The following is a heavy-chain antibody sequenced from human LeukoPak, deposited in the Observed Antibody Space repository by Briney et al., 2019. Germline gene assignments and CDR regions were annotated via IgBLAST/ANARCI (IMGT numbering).Heavy chain of an antibody. CDR3: ARGAYSGGPQGDY. CDR1: GYTFTGYY. V-gene: IGHV1-2*02. Sequence: GASVKVSCKASGYTFTGYYLHWVRQAPGQGLEWMGWINPNTGGTNYAQKFQDRVTMTRDTSISTAYMELSRLRSDDTAVYYCARGAYSGGPQGDYWGQGTLVIVSS. CDR2: INPNTGGT. D-gene: IGHD6-19*01. J-gene: IGHJ4*02.